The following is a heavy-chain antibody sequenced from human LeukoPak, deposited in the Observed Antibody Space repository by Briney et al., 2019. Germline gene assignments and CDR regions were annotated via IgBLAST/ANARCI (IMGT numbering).Heavy chain of an antibody. V-gene: IGHV1-2*02. CDR2: INPNSGGT. Sequence: ASVKVSCKASGYTFTGYYMHWVRQAPGQGLEWMGWINPNSGGTNYAQKLQGRVTMTRDTSISTAYMELSRLRSDDTAVYYCARSIMPLGRGPKYYWFDPWGQGTLVTVSS. D-gene: IGHD2-2*01. CDR1: GYTFTGYY. CDR3: ARSIMPLGRGPKYYWFDP. J-gene: IGHJ5*02.